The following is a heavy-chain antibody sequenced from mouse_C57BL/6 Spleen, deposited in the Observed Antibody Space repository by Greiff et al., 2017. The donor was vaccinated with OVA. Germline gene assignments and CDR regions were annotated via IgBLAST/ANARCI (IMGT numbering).Heavy chain of an antibody. CDR1: GFTFSDYY. Sequence: EVKLVESGGGLVQPGGSLKLSCAASGFTFSDYYMYWVRQTPEKRLEWVAYISNGGGSTYYPDTVKGRFTISRDNAKNTLYLQMSRLKSEDTAMYYCARRPYYDYDEGYAMDYWGQGTSVTVSS. D-gene: IGHD2-4*01. J-gene: IGHJ4*01. CDR2: ISNGGGST. V-gene: IGHV5-12*01. CDR3: ARRPYYDYDEGYAMDY.